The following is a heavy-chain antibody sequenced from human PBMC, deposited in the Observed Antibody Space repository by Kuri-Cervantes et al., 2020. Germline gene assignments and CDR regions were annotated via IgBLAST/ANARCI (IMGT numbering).Heavy chain of an antibody. CDR1: GFTFSNYA. Sequence: GESLKISCAVSGFTFSNYAMNWVRQAPGKGLEWVSVISGSGGSTYYADSVKGRLTISRDNSKNTLYLQMNSLRAEDTAVYYCAKTYYYDSSGYYWDYYYGMDVWGQGTTVTVSS. CDR3: AKTYYYDSSGYYWDYYYGMDV. V-gene: IGHV3-23*01. D-gene: IGHD3-22*01. J-gene: IGHJ6*02. CDR2: ISGSGGST.